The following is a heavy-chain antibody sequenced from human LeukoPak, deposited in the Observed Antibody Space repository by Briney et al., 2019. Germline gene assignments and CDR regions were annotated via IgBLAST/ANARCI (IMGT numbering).Heavy chain of an antibody. CDR2: ISANGGET. CDR3: AKRYYDFPLDY. Sequence: PGGCLRLSCAASGFTFSIYAMNWVRQAPGKGLEWVSSISANGGETHYADSVKGRFTISRDNSKNTLYLQINNPRVEDTAVYYCAKRYYDFPLDYWGHGTLVTVSS. D-gene: IGHD3-3*01. V-gene: IGHV3-23*01. CDR1: GFTFSIYA. J-gene: IGHJ4*01.